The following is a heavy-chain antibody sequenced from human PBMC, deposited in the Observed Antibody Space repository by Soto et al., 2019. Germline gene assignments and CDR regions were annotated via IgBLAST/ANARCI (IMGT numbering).Heavy chain of an antibody. CDR1: GFTFSSYG. CDR2: ISYDGSNK. D-gene: IGHD3-22*01. CDR3: AKDCNHHQTYYYDSSGYYRERYFQH. V-gene: IGHV3-30*18. Sequence: HPGGSLRLSCAASGFTFSSYGMHWVRQAPGKGLEWVAVISYDGSNKYYADSVKGRFTISRDNSKNTLYLQMNSLRAEDTAVYYCAKDCNHHQTYYYDSSGYYRERYFQHWGQGTLVTVSS. J-gene: IGHJ1*01.